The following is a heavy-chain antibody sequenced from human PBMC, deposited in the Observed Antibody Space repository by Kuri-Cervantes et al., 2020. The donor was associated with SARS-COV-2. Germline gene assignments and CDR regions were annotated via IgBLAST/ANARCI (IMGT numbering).Heavy chain of an antibody. D-gene: IGHD1-26*01. CDR3: ARDSRSYYQVLLDHYSYSYMDV. Sequence: ASVKVSCKASGYTFTSYYMHWVRQAPGQGLEWMGIINPSGGSTSYAQKFQGRVTMTRDTSTSTVYMELSSLRSEDTAVYYCARDSRSYYQVLLDHYSYSYMDVWGKGTTVTVSS. J-gene: IGHJ6*03. CDR1: GYTFTSYY. CDR2: INPSGGST. V-gene: IGHV1-46*01.